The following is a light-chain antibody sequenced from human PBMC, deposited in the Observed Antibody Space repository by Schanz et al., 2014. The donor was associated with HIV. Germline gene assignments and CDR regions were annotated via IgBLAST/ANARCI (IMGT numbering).Light chain of an antibody. V-gene: IGLV1-40*01. J-gene: IGLJ2*01. Sequence: QSVLTQPPSVSGTPGQRVTILCSGSSSNIGINTVNWHHPPPGTTPKPPIYGNSNRPSGVPDRFSGSKSGTSASLAITGLQAEDEADYYCQSYDSSLSGPVVFGGGNKLTVL. CDR2: GNS. CDR1: SSNIGINT. CDR3: QSYDSSLSGPVV.